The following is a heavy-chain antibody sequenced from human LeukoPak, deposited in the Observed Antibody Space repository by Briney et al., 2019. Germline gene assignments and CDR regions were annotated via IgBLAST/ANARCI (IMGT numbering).Heavy chain of an antibody. J-gene: IGHJ6*03. CDR2: IYYSGST. D-gene: IGHD3-22*01. V-gene: IGHV4-59*08. Sequence: KSSETLSLTCTVSGGSISSYYWSWIRQPPGKGLEWIGYIYYSGSTNYNPSLKSRVTISVDTSKNQFSLKLSSVTAADTAMYYCARVRSSYYYDSSGYHYDTKGNYMDVWGKGTTVTISS. CDR1: GGSISSYY. CDR3: ARVRSSYYYDSSGYHYDTKGNYMDV.